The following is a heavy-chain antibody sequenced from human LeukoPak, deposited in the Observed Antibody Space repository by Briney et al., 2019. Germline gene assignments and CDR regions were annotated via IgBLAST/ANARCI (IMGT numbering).Heavy chain of an antibody. CDR1: GFTFSSYG. CDR2: ISYDGSNK. Sequence: GGSLRLSCAASGFTFSSYGMHWVRQAPGKGLEWVAVISYDGSNKYYADSVKGRFTISRDNSKNTLYLQMNSLRAEDTAVYYCARRPLRFLEWLPGDYWGQGTLVTVSS. J-gene: IGHJ4*02. CDR3: ARRPLRFLEWLPGDY. V-gene: IGHV3-30*19. D-gene: IGHD3-3*01.